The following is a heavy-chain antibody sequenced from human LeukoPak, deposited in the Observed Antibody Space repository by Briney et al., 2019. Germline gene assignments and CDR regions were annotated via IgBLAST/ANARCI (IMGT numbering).Heavy chain of an antibody. CDR2: INHSGST. D-gene: IGHD5-12*01. CDR3: ARDLHGYSGYGTMYNWFDP. Sequence: KPSETLSLTCAVYGGSFSGYYWSWIRQPPGKGLEWIGEINHSGSTNYNPSLKSRVTMSVDTSKNQFSLKLTSVTAADTAVYYCARDLHGYSGYGTMYNWFDPWGQGTLVTVSS. J-gene: IGHJ5*02. V-gene: IGHV4-34*01. CDR1: GGSFSGYY.